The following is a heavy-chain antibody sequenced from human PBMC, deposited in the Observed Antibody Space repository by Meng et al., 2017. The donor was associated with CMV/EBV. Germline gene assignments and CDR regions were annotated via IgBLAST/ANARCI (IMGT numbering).Heavy chain of an antibody. CDR1: GGSFSGYY. CDR2: IYYSGST. J-gene: IGHJ6*02. Sequence: SQTLSLTCAVYGGSFSGYYWSWIRQPPGKGLEWIGYIYYSGSTNYNPSLKSRVTISVDTSKNQFSLKLSSVTAADTAVYYCARDGAARPSYYYYGMDVWGQGTTVTVSS. D-gene: IGHD6-6*01. CDR3: ARDGAARPSYYYYGMDV. V-gene: IGHV4-59*01.